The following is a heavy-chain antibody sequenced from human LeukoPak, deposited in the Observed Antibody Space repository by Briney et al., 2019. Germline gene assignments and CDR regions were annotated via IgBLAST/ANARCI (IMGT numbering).Heavy chain of an antibody. CDR1: GGSISSYY. J-gene: IGHJ5*02. D-gene: IGHD2-2*01. Sequence: PSETLSLTCTVSGGSISSYYWSWIRQPPGKGLESIGYIYYSGSTNYNPSLKSRVTISVDTSKNQFSLKLSSVTAADTAVYYCARVTPYCSSTSCYLWFDPWGQGTLVTVSS. V-gene: IGHV4-59*01. CDR3: ARVTPYCSSTSCYLWFDP. CDR2: IYYSGST.